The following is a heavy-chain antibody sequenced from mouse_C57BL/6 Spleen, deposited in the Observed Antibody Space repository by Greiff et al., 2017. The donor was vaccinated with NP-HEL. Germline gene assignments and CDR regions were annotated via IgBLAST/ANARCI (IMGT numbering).Heavy chain of an antibody. V-gene: IGHV1-64*01. CDR2: INPNSGST. J-gene: IGHJ3*01. Sequence: VQLQQPGAELVKPGASVKLSCKASGYTFTSYWMHWVKQRPGQGLEWIGMINPNSGSTNYKEKFKSKATLTVDKASSTAYMQLSSLTSEDSAVYYCARSPPYYGSSYGFAYWGQGTLVTVSA. CDR3: ARSPPYYGSSYGFAY. CDR1: GYTFTSYW. D-gene: IGHD1-1*01.